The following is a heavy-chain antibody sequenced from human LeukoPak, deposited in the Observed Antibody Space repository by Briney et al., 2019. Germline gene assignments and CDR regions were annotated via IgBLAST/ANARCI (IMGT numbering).Heavy chain of an antibody. V-gene: IGHV1-69*05. CDR3: ARGGKGVPLQLPTEAFDI. CDR2: IIPIFGTA. J-gene: IGHJ3*02. D-gene: IGHD2-2*01. CDR1: GGTFSSYA. Sequence: SVKVSCKASGGTFSSYAISWVRQAPGQGLEWMGGIIPIFGTANYAQKFQGRVTITTDESTSTAYMELSSLRSEDTAVYYCARGGKGVPLQLPTEAFDIWGQGTMVTVSS.